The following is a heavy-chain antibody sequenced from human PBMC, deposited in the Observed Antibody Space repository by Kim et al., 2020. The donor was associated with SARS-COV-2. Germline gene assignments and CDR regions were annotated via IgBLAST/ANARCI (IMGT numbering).Heavy chain of an antibody. CDR2: INKDGSEK. D-gene: IGHD4-17*01. V-gene: IGHV3-7*01. CDR3: ARGHYGRDY. Sequence: GGSLRLSCAVSGFTFSSYWMTWVRQAPGKGLEWVANINKDGSEKYYVDSVKGRFTVSRYNARNLLFLQMNGLRAEDTSLYYCARGHYGRDYWGQGTLVTV. J-gene: IGHJ4*02. CDR1: GFTFSSYW.